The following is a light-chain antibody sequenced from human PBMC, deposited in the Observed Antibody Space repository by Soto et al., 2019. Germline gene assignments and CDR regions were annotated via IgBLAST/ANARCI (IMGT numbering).Light chain of an antibody. Sequence: QLVLTQPPSASASLGASVTLTCTLSSGYSNYKVDWYQQRPGKGPRFVMRVGTGGIVGSKGDGIPDRFSVLGSGLNRYLTIKNIQEEDESDYHCGADNGSGSNFVVVFGGGTKVTVL. CDR3: GADNGSGSNFVVV. CDR1: SGYSNYK. CDR2: VGTGGIVG. J-gene: IGLJ2*01. V-gene: IGLV9-49*01.